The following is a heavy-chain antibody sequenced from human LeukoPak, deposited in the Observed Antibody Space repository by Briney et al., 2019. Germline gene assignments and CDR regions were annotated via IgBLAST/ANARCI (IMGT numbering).Heavy chain of an antibody. J-gene: IGHJ4*02. D-gene: IGHD3-22*01. V-gene: IGHV4-39*01. CDR3: ARHPSIEPHYYDSSGYYWNY. CDR2: IYYSGST. Sequence: PSETLSLTCTVSGGSISSISYYWGWIRQPPGKGLEWIGSIYYSGSTYYNPSLKSRVTISVDTSKDQFSLKLSSVTAADTAVYYCARHPSIEPHYYDSSGYYWNYWGQGTLVTVSS. CDR1: GGSISSISYY.